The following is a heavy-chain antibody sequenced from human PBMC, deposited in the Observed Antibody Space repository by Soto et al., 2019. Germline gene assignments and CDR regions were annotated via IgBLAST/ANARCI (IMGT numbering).Heavy chain of an antibody. CDR3: ARAVGDPLYYLDY. Sequence: QVQLQESRPGLLRPSETLSLTCTGSSDSISSYHWIWIRQSPGKGLAWIGYTGYSGNTNYNPSLKSRFTISGDTSKNQFSLRLSSVTAADTAVYYCARAVGDPLYYLDYWGQGTLVTVSS. V-gene: IGHV4-59*08. CDR2: TGYSGNT. D-gene: IGHD6-19*01. CDR1: SDSISSYH. J-gene: IGHJ4*02.